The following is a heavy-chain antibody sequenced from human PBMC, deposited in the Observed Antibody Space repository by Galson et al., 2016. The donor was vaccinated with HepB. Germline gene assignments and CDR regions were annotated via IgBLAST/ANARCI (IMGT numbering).Heavy chain of an antibody. CDR2: IEQDGSKT. D-gene: IGHD1-26*01. CDR3: ATDDSSVGYDGFDI. CDR1: GFSFRSYW. V-gene: IGHV3-7*04. J-gene: IGHJ3*02. Sequence: SLRLSCAASGFSFRSYWMSWVRQAPGKGLEWVADIEQDGSKTYYADSVKGRFTISRDNAQNSVYLEMNTLRADDTAVYYCATDDSSVGYDGFDIWGQGTMVTVSS.